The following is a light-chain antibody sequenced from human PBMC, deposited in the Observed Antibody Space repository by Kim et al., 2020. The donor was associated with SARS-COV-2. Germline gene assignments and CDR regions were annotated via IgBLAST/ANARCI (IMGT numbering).Light chain of an antibody. J-gene: IGKJ1*01. CDR1: QGISSS. V-gene: IGKV1-9*01. CDR2: GAS. CDR3: QQLHVYPRS. Sequence: ASVEDRITITCRASQGISSSLAWYQQKPGKAPKLLIYGASTLQSEVPSRFSGSGSGTEFTLTISSLQPEDFATYYCQQLHVYPRSFGQGTKVDIK.